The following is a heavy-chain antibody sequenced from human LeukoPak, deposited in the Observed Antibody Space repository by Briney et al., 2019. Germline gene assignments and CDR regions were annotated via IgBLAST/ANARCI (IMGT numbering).Heavy chain of an antibody. J-gene: IGHJ4*02. CDR3: ARVNSSSPYFDY. V-gene: IGHV4-30-4*01. CDR1: GDSISSGDYY. CDR2: IYYSGST. D-gene: IGHD6-13*01. Sequence: SETLSLTCTVSGDSISSGDYYWSWIRQPPGKGLEWIGYIYYSGSTYYNPSLKSRVTISVDTSKNQFSLKLSSVTAADTAVYYCARVNSSSPYFDYWGQGTLVTVSS.